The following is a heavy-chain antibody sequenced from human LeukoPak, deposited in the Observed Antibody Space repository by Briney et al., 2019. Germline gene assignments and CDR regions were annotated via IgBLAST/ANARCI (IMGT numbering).Heavy chain of an antibody. CDR2: VYYSGYT. CDR1: GGLISSSGNFY. Sequence: SETLSLTCTVSGGLISSSGNFYWGWIRQLPGKGLEWIGSVYYSGYTYDNPSLKSRDTVSVDTSKNQFSLKLNSVTAADTAIYYCARQGAVTTRRTHYYAMDVWGLGTTVTVSS. D-gene: IGHD4-17*01. V-gene: IGHV4-39*01. CDR3: ARQGAVTTRRTHYYAMDV. J-gene: IGHJ6*02.